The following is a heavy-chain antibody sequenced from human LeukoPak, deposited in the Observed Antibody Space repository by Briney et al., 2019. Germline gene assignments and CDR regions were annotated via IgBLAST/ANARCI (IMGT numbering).Heavy chain of an antibody. Sequence: PGGSLRLSCAASGFTFSSYAMHWVRQAPGKGLEWVAVISYDGSNKYHADSVKGRFTISRDNSKNTLYLQMNSLRAEDTAVYYCARGPPPIAARPLAYWGQGTLVTVSS. CDR3: ARGPPPIAARPLAY. J-gene: IGHJ4*02. D-gene: IGHD6-6*01. CDR1: GFTFSSYA. CDR2: ISYDGSNK. V-gene: IGHV3-30*04.